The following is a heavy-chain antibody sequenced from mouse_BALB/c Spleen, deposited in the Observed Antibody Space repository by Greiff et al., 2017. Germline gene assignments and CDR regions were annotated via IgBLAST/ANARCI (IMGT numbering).Heavy chain of an antibody. D-gene: IGHD2-2*01. CDR1: GDSITSGY. Sequence: EVQLQESGPSLVKPSQTLSLTCSVTGDSITSGYWNWIRKFPGNKLEYMGYISYSGSTYYNPSLKSRISITRDTSKNQYYLQLNSVTTEDTATYYCAKYGYDGERFDYWGQGTTLTVSS. CDR3: AKYGYDGERFDY. J-gene: IGHJ2*01. V-gene: IGHV3-8*02. CDR2: ISYSGST.